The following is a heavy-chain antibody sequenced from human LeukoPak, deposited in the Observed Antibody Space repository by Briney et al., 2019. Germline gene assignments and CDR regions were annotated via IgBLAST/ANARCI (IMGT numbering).Heavy chain of an antibody. CDR1: GFTFSSYA. Sequence: GSLRLSCAASGFTFSSYAMSWVRQAPGKGLEWVSYISRSGETIYYADSVKGRFTISRDHAKNSLYLQMNSLRAGDTAVYYCARGGPRYFQCFDYWGQGTLVTVSS. J-gene: IGHJ4*02. V-gene: IGHV3-48*04. CDR2: ISRSGETI. CDR3: ARGGPRYFQCFDY. D-gene: IGHD3-9*01.